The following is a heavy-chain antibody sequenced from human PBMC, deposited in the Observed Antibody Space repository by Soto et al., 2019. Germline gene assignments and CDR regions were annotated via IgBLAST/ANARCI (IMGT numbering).Heavy chain of an antibody. CDR1: DGSISSYY. CDR2: IYYTGST. J-gene: IGHJ6*04. CDR3: ARDLISIPGDV. D-gene: IGHD2-21*01. V-gene: IGHV4-59*01. Sequence: SETLSLTCIVSDGSISSYYWSWIRQPPGKGLEWIGYIYYTGSTNYNPSLESRVTISLDTSKNQFSLNLRSVTAADTAVYYCARDLISIPGDVWGKGTTVTVSS.